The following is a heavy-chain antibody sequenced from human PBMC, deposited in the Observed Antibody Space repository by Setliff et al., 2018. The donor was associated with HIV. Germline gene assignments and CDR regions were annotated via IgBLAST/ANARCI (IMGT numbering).Heavy chain of an antibody. CDR3: ARLSKSTSGWDNWFDP. CDR1: GYTFTTYW. J-gene: IGHJ5*02. D-gene: IGHD6-19*01. V-gene: IGHV5-51*01. Sequence: ESLKISCKASGYTFTTYWIGWVRQMPGKGLEWMGIIYPADSDTTYSPSFQGQVTISVDRSISTAYLQWSNLKASDTAMYYCARLSKSTSGWDNWFDPWGQGTLVTVSS. CDR2: IYPADSDT.